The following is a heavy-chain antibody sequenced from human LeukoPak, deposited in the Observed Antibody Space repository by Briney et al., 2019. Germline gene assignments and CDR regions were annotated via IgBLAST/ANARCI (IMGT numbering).Heavy chain of an antibody. V-gene: IGHV3-23*01. Sequence: PGGSLRLSCAASGFTFSSYAMSWVRQAPGKGLEWVSGISGSGGSTYYADSVEGRFTISRDNSKNTLYLQMNSLRAEDTAGYYCAKAWWGVPAAHDYWGQGTLVTVSS. J-gene: IGHJ4*02. CDR2: ISGSGGST. D-gene: IGHD2-2*01. CDR3: AKAWWGVPAAHDY. CDR1: GFTFSSYA.